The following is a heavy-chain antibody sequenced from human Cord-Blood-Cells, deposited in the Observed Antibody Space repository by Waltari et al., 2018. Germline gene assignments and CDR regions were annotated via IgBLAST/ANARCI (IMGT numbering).Heavy chain of an antibody. Sequence: EVKKPGSSVKVSCKASGGTFSSYAISWVRQAPGQGLEWMGGIIPIFGTANYAQKFQGRVTITADKSTSTAYMELSSLRSEDTAVYYCARDRETGTTYYYYGMDVWGQGTTVTVSS. J-gene: IGHJ6*02. CDR1: GGTFSSYA. CDR2: IIPIFGTA. D-gene: IGHD1-7*01. CDR3: ARDRETGTTYYYYGMDV. V-gene: IGHV1-69*06.